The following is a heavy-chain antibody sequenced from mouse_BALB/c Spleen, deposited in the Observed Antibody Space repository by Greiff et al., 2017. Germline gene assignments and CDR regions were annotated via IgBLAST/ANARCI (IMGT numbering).Heavy chain of an antibody. Sequence: QVQLKQSGAELVRPGASVTLSCKASGYTFTDYEMHWVKQTPVHGLEWVGAIDPETGGTAYNQKFKGKATLTADKSSSTAYMELRSLTSEDSAVYYCTRGGYDGYWGQGTLVTVSA. D-gene: IGHD2-2*01. CDR1: GYTFTDYE. CDR2: IDPETGGT. V-gene: IGHV1-15*01. J-gene: IGHJ3*01. CDR3: TRGGYDGY.